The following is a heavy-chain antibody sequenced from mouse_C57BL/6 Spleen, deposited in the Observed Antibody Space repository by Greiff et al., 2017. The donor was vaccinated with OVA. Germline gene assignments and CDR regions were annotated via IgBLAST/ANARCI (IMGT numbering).Heavy chain of an antibody. CDR1: GYTFTDYY. Sequence: VQLQQSGPELVKPGASVKISCKASGYTFTDYYMNWVKQSHGKSLEWIGDINPNNGGTSYNQKFKGKATLTVDKSSSTAYMELRSLTSEDSAVYYCARAYDYDWAYWGQGTTLTVSS. J-gene: IGHJ2*01. CDR3: ARAYDYDWAY. D-gene: IGHD2-4*01. V-gene: IGHV1-26*01. CDR2: INPNNGGT.